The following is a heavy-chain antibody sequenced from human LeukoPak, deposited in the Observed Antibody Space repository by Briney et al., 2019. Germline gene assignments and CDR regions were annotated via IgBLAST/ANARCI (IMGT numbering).Heavy chain of an antibody. J-gene: IGHJ3*02. CDR3: ARWPWFEGAFDI. CDR1: GFTVSSNY. CDR2: IYTGGST. Sequence: GGSLRLSCAASGFTVSSNYMSWVRQAPGKGLEWVSVIYTGGSTHYADSVKGRFTISRNNSKNTLYLEMNSLRAEDTAVYYCARWPWFEGAFDIWGQGTMVTVSS. D-gene: IGHD3-10*01. V-gene: IGHV3-53*01.